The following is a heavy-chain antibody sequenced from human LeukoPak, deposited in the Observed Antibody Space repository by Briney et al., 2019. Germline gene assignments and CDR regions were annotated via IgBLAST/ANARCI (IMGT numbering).Heavy chain of an antibody. CDR1: GGSLSSHY. Sequence: SETLSLTCSVSGGSLSSHYWSWIRQPPGKGLELIGHIHDTGSTFYNPSLRGRVTISLDTSNNQFSLKLTSMTAADTAVYYCARFSSGYSNSCCDLSCWVQGTLVIVS. D-gene: IGHD2-2*01. V-gene: IGHV4-59*11. CDR2: IHDTGST. J-gene: IGHJ1*01. CDR3: ARFSSGYSNSCCDLSC.